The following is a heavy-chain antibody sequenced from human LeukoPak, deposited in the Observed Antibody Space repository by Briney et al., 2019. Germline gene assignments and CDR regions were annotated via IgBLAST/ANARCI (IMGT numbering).Heavy chain of an antibody. CDR1: GGTFSSYA. V-gene: IGHV1-69*13. Sequence: SVKVSCKASGGTFSSYAISWVRQAPGQGLEWMGGIIPIFGTANYAQRFQGRVTITADESTSTAYMELSSLRSEDTAVYYCARGATTVTPREFDYWGQGTLVTVSS. D-gene: IGHD4-17*01. CDR3: ARGATTVTPREFDY. CDR2: IIPIFGTA. J-gene: IGHJ4*02.